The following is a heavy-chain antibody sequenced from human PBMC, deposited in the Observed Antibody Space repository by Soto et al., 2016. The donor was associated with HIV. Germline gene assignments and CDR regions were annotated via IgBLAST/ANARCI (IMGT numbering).Heavy chain of an antibody. D-gene: IGHD3-10*01. CDR3: ARLGRNVFLPTRDAFDF. J-gene: IGHJ3*01. V-gene: IGHV1-2*02. CDR1: EYTFTNYY. Sequence: QVQLAQSGAEVKKPGGSVKVSCKAPEYTFTNYYMHWVRQAPGQGLEWMGWINLYSGGTKYAQKFQGRVTMTRDTSVTTAYMDLSSLTSGDTAVYYCARLGRNVFLPTRDAFDFWGQGTLVTVFS. CDR2: INLYSGGT.